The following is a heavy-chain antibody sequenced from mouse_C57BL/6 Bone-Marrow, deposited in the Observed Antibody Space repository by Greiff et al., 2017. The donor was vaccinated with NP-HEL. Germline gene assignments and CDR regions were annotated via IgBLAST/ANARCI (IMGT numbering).Heavy chain of an antibody. V-gene: IGHV1-81*01. Sequence: VQLQQSGAELARPGASVKLSCKASGYTFTSYGISWVKQRTGQGLEWIGEIYPRSGNTYYNEKFKGKATLTADKSSSAAYMELRSLTSEDSAVYFCARGALGYYFDYWGQGTTLTVSS. CDR1: GYTFTSYG. CDR2: IYPRSGNT. CDR3: ARGALGYYFDY. J-gene: IGHJ2*01. D-gene: IGHD3-3*01.